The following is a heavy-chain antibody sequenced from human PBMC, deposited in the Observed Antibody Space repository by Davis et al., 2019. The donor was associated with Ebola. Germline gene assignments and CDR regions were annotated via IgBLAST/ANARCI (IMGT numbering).Heavy chain of an antibody. Sequence: MPSETLSLTCTVSGGSISNYYWTWIRQPPGKGLEWLGYMFNGGSTNYNPSLKSRVTISLDTSKNQFSLMLTSVTAADTAVYYCARGTGLVSDYWGQGTLVTVSS. CDR3: ARGTGLVSDY. J-gene: IGHJ4*02. CDR1: GGSISNYY. V-gene: IGHV4-59*01. D-gene: IGHD3/OR15-3a*01. CDR2: MFNGGST.